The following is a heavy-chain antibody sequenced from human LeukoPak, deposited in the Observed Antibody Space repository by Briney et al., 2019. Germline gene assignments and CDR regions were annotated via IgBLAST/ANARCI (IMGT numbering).Heavy chain of an antibody. CDR3: ARERYYYDSSATLDY. J-gene: IGHJ4*02. V-gene: IGHV3-66*01. D-gene: IGHD3-22*01. CDR1: GLTVSSNY. Sequence: GGSLRLSCAASGLTVSSNYMTWVRQAPGKGLDWVSVLYSSGTTYYADSVQGRFTISRDNSKNTLYLQMNSLRAEDTAVYYCARERYYYDSSATLDYWGQGTLVTVSS. CDR2: LYSSGTT.